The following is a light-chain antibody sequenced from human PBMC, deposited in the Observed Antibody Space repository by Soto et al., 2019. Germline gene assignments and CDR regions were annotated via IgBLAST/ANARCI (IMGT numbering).Light chain of an antibody. CDR1: SSDVGGYNY. V-gene: IGLV2-11*01. CDR2: DVS. J-gene: IGLJ1*01. CDR3: CSYAGSFYV. Sequence: SALTQPRSASGSPGQSVTISCTGTSSDVGGYNYVSWYQQHPGKAPKLMIYDVSERPSGVPDRFSGSKSGNTASLTISGLQAEDEADYYCCSYAGSFYVFGTGTKVTVL.